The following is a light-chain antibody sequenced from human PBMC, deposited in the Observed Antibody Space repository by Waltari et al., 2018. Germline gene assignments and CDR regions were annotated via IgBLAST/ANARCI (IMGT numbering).Light chain of an antibody. CDR3: MQGTQLPLT. CDR1: QSLLHSDGYTY. J-gene: IGKJ4*01. V-gene: IGKV2D-29*02. Sequence: EIVMTQTPLSLPVTPGEPASISCRSSQSLLHSDGYTYLDWYLQKPGQSPQLLIYLGSKGASGVLDRFSGSGSGTDFTLKISRVEAEDVGVYYCMQGTQLPLTFGGGTKVEIK. CDR2: LGS.